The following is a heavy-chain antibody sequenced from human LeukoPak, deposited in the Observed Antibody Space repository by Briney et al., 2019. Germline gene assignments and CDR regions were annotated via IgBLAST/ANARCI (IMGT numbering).Heavy chain of an antibody. CDR1: GDRVSSNSVA. D-gene: IGHD6-6*01. CDR3: ARSYSSSSGFDY. CDR2: TYYRSKWYN. Sequence: KLSRTLSLTCVISGDRVSSNSVAWNWIRQSPSRGLEWLGRTYYRSKWYNEYSISVKSRITINPDTSKNQFSLQLNSLTPEDTAVYYCARSYSSSSGFDYWGQGTLVTVSS. V-gene: IGHV6-1*01. J-gene: IGHJ4*02.